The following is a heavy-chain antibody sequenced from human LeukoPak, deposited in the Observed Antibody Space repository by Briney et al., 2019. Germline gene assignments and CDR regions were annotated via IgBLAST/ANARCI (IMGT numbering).Heavy chain of an antibody. D-gene: IGHD2-15*01. Sequence: PGGSLSLSCTASGFIFSSYAMSWVLLAPRKGLEWIFVISGSGGRTDYADSVKGRVTISRDNSKNTLYLQMNSLRDADTAVYYCARDHGIVVVVAATPAFFGYWGQGTLVTVSS. CDR1: GFIFSSYA. V-gene: IGHV3-23*01. J-gene: IGHJ4*02. CDR3: ARDHGIVVVVAATPAFFGY. CDR2: ISGSGGRT.